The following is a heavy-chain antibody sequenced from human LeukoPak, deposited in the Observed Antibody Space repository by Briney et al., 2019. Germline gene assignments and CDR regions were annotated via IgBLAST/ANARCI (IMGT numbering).Heavy chain of an antibody. J-gene: IGHJ3*02. CDR3: ARGITMIVVVTDAFDI. Sequence: NPGGSLRLSCAASGFTFSSYSMNWVRQAPGKGLEWVSSISGSSSYIYYADSVKGRFTISRDNAKNSLYLQMNSLRAEDTAVYYCARGITMIVVVTDAFDIWGQGTMVTVSS. CDR2: ISGSSSYI. D-gene: IGHD3-22*01. CDR1: GFTFSSYS. V-gene: IGHV3-21*01.